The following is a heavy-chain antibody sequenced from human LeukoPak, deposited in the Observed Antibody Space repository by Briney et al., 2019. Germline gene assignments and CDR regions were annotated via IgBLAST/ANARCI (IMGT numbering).Heavy chain of an antibody. D-gene: IGHD6-19*01. CDR3: ARVQRGYSSGWYCDY. V-gene: IGHV3-21*01. CDR1: GFNFSSYS. J-gene: IGHJ4*02. Sequence: GGSLRLSCAASGFNFSSYSMSWVRQAPGKGLEWVSLMTISSSMSYADSVKGRFTISRDNAKNSLYLQMNSLRAEDTAVYYCARVQRGYSSGWYCDYWGQGTLVTVSS. CDR2: MTISSSM.